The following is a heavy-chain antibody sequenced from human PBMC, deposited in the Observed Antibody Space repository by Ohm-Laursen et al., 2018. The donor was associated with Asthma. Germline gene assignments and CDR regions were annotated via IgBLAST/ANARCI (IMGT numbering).Heavy chain of an antibody. J-gene: IGHJ4*02. D-gene: IGHD3-10*01. Sequence: SLRLSCAASGFIFDDYAMHWVRQAPGKGLEWVSGINWNSGSIGYADSVKGRFAISRDNAHNSLYLQMNSLRAEDTAFYYCAVSIYAYGEGAYWGQGTLVTVSS. V-gene: IGHV3-9*01. CDR2: INWNSGSI. CDR1: GFIFDDYA. CDR3: AVSIYAYGEGAY.